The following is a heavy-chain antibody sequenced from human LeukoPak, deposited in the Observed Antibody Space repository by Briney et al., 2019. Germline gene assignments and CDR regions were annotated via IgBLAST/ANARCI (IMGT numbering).Heavy chain of an antibody. Sequence: GGSLRLSCAASGFTFSSYAMSWVRQAPGKGLEWVAVISYDGSDKYYADSMKGRFTMSRDNSKTTLYLQMNGLRADDTAMYYCAGDNSEAFDIWGQGTMVTVSS. CDR3: AGDNSEAFDI. D-gene: IGHD2/OR15-2a*01. CDR2: ISYDGSDK. V-gene: IGHV3-30-3*01. J-gene: IGHJ3*02. CDR1: GFTFSSYA.